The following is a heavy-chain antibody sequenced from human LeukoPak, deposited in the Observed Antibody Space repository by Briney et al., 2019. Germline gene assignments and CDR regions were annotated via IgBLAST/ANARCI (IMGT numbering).Heavy chain of an antibody. CDR1: GYTFTSYA. J-gene: IGHJ5*02. CDR2: INTNTGNP. V-gene: IGHV7-4-1*02. CDR3: ARGRCSSTSCYFDP. Sequence: ASVKVSCKAPGYTFTSYAMNWVRQAPGQGLEWMGWINTNTGNPTYAQGFTGRFVFSLDTSVSTAYLQISSLKAEDTAVYYCARGRCSSTSCYFDPWGQGTLVTVSS. D-gene: IGHD2-2*01.